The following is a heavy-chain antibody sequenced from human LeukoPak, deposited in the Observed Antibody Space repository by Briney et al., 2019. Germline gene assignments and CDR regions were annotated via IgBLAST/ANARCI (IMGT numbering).Heavy chain of an antibody. J-gene: IGHJ4*02. V-gene: IGHV1-2*06. CDR3: ARAGPVTTTGGPNDY. D-gene: IGHD4-17*01. CDR2: INPNSGGT. CDR1: GYTFTYYF. Sequence: ASVTVSCKASGYTFTYYFIHWVRQAPGQGLEWMGRINPNSGGTKFEQKFQGRVTMTRDTSISTANMELIRLTSDDTAVYYCARAGPVTTTGGPNDYWGQGTLVTVSS.